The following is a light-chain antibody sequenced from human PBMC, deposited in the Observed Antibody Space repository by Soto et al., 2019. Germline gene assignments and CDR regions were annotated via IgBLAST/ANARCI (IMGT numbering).Light chain of an antibody. CDR1: QDISNY. CDR3: QQYNNWLPT. V-gene: IGKV1-33*01. Sequence: DIKMTQSPSSLSASVGDRVTITCRASQDISNYLNGYQQKPGKAPKLLIYDASNLETGVPSRFSGSGSGTEFTLTISSLQSEDFAVYYCQQYNNWLPTFGQGTKVDI. CDR2: DAS. J-gene: IGKJ1*01.